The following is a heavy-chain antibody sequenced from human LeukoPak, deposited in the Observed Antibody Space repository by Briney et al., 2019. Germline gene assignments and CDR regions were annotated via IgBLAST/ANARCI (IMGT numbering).Heavy chain of an antibody. D-gene: IGHD6-13*01. J-gene: IGHJ4*02. CDR2: IKQDGSEK. CDR1: GFTFSYYC. Sequence: GGSLRLSCAASGFTFSYYCISWVRQARGKGLEWVGSIKQDGSEKYYVDSVKGRFTISRDNAKNSLYLQINTLRAEDTAVYYCLRDRGYSTYDWWGQGTLVTVAS. CDR3: LRDRGYSTYDW. V-gene: IGHV3-7*01.